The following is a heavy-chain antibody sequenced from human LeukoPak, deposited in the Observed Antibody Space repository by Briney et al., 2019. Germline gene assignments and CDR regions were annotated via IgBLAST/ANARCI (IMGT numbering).Heavy chain of an antibody. Sequence: GGSLRLSCAASGFMFRDYGMHWVRQAPGKGLEWLAVVWYDGSSERYADSVKGRFTISRDNAKNTLFLQMNSLRAEDTAVYYCARSYYYGSGSHAFDIWGQGTMVIVSS. D-gene: IGHD3-10*01. CDR1: GFMFRDYG. CDR2: VWYDGSSE. V-gene: IGHV3-33*01. J-gene: IGHJ3*02. CDR3: ARSYYYGSGSHAFDI.